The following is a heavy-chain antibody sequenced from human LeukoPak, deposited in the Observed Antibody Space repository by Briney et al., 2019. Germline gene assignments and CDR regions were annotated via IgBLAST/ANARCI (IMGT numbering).Heavy chain of an antibody. CDR1: GYSFTSYW. D-gene: IGHD6-13*01. CDR3: ARGPRPYSSSWSFDY. Sequence: GESLKISCKGSGYSFTSYWIGWVRQMPGKGLEWMGIIYPGDSDTRYSPSFQGQVTISADKSVSTAYLQWSSLKASDTAMYYCARGPRPYSSSWSFDYWGQGTLVTVSS. V-gene: IGHV5-51*01. J-gene: IGHJ4*02. CDR2: IYPGDSDT.